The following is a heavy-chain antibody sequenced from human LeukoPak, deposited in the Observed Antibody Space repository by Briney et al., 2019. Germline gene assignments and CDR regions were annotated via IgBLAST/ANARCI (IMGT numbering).Heavy chain of an antibody. J-gene: IGHJ6*02. V-gene: IGHV3-21*01. CDR3: AREIMIFGEIQYYYYYYGMDV. CDR1: GFTFSSYS. D-gene: IGHD3-3*01. Sequence: GGSLRLSCAASGFTFSSYSMNWVRQAPGKGLEWVSSISSSSSYIYYADSVKGRFTISRDNAKNSLYLQMNSLRAEDTAVYYCAREIMIFGEIQYYYYYYGMDVWGQGTTVTVSS. CDR2: ISSSSSYI.